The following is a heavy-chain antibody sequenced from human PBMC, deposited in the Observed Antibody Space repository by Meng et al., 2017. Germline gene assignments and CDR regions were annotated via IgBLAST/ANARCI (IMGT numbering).Heavy chain of an antibody. Sequence: QVQLQQWGAGLLKPSETLSLTCAVYVGSFSGYYWSWIRQPPGKGLEWIGEINHSGSTNYNPSLKSRVTISVDTSKNQFSLKLSSVTAADTAVYYCAIHPCRGGSCYLFDYWGQGTLVTVSS. CDR1: VGSFSGYY. CDR2: INHSGST. CDR3: AIHPCRGGSCYLFDY. J-gene: IGHJ4*02. D-gene: IGHD2-15*01. V-gene: IGHV4-34*01.